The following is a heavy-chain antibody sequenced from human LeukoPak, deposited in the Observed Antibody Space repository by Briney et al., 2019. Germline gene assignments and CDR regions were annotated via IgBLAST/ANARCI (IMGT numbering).Heavy chain of an antibody. Sequence: SETLSLTCAVYGGSFSGYYWSWIRQPPGKGLEWIGYIYYSGSTNYNPSLKSRVTISVDTSKNQFSLKLSSVTAADTAVYYCARAGPAGYCSGGSCRPAYYYYGMDVWGQGTTVTVSS. CDR1: GGSFSGYY. CDR3: ARAGPAGYCSGGSCRPAYYYYGMDV. J-gene: IGHJ6*02. D-gene: IGHD2-15*01. CDR2: IYYSGST. V-gene: IGHV4-59*08.